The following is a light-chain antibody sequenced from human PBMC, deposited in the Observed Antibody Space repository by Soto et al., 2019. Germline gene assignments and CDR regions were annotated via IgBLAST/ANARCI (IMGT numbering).Light chain of an antibody. V-gene: IGLV2-14*01. Sequence: QSALTQPASVSGSPGQSITISCTGTSSDVGGYNYVSWYQQHPGKAPKLMIYDVSNRPSGVSNRFSGSKSGNTASLTISGLQAEDEADYYCGSYTSSSGYVFGTGTKLTVL. J-gene: IGLJ1*01. CDR1: SSDVGGYNY. CDR2: DVS. CDR3: GSYTSSSGYV.